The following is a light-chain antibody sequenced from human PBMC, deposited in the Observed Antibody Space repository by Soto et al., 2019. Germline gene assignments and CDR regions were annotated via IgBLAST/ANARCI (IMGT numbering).Light chain of an antibody. CDR3: SSYTSRSTHV. Sequence: QSALTQPASVSGSPGQSITISCTGTSSNVGGYNYVSWYQHHPGKAPKLIIYDVKNRPSGVSNRFSCSTSGNTASLTIAVHSDEDEADYSPSSYTSRSTHVFGTGTKLTVL. V-gene: IGLV2-14*03. CDR2: DVK. J-gene: IGLJ1*01. CDR1: SSNVGGYNY.